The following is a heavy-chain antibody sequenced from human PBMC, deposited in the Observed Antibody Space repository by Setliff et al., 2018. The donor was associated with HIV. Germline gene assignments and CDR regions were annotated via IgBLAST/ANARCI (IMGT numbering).Heavy chain of an antibody. D-gene: IGHD6-19*01. CDR3: ARDRGSGWHGYFQQ. CDR2: MCHNENGVTT. CDR1: GGSIDNYY. J-gene: IGHJ1*01. V-gene: IGHV4-59*01. Sequence: SETLSLTCIVSGGSIDNYYWNWVRQPPGKGPEWIGNMCHNENGVTTNQNPSLKSRVVMYLDRTKNEFSLSLFSATTADTAAYYCARDRGSGWHGYFQQWGQGSQVTVSS.